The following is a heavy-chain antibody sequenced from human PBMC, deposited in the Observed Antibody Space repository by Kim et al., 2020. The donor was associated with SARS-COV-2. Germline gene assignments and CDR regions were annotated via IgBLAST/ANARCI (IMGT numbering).Heavy chain of an antibody. D-gene: IGHD6-19*01. CDR2: TYYRSKWYN. V-gene: IGHV6-1*01. CDR3: ARVSQAGIAVAGDY. J-gene: IGHJ4*02. Sequence: SQTLSLTCAISGDSVSSNSAAWNWIRQSPSRGLEWLGRTYYRSKWYNDYAVSVNSRITINPDTSKNQFSLQLNSVTPEDTAVYYCARVSQAGIAVAGDYWGQATLVTVSS. CDR1: GDSVSSNSAA.